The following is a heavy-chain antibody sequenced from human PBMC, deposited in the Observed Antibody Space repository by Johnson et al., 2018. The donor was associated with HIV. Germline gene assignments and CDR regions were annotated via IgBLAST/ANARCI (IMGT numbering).Heavy chain of an antibody. D-gene: IGHD6-6*01. Sequence: VQLVESGGGLAQPGGSLRLSCVASGFTFSNYDIHWVRQPTGEALEWVSAIGTAGDTHYTDSVKGRFTISRDNGENSLYLQMNSLRVEDTGVYYCARGASSSNSFDIWGQGTMVTVSS. J-gene: IGHJ3*02. CDR1: GFTFSNYD. V-gene: IGHV3-13*04. CDR3: ARGASSSNSFDI. CDR2: IGTAGDT.